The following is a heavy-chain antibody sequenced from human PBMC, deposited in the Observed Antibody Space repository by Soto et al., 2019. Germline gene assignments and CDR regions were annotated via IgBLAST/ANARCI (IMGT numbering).Heavy chain of an antibody. CDR2: IYPGDHET. J-gene: IGHJ4*02. CDR1: GYTFSNFW. Sequence: PGESLKIYCQCSGYTFSNFWMGWVRQLPGKGLGWVGIIYPGDHETRYSPSFHGKVTISADKSINTAYLQWNSLEASDTAFYFCARSPRSSPYFDYWGQGALVTVSS. D-gene: IGHD6-13*01. V-gene: IGHV5-51*01. CDR3: ARSPRSSPYFDY.